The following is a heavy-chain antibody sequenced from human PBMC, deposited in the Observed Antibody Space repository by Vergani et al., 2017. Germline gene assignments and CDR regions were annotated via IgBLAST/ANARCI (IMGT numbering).Heavy chain of an antibody. V-gene: IGHV1-2*02. CDR2: INPNSGGT. D-gene: IGHD3-10*01. CDR1: GYTFTGYY. J-gene: IGHJ5*02. Sequence: QVQLVQSGAEVKKPGASVKVSCKASGYTFTGYYMHWVRQAPGQGLEWMGWINPNSGGTNYAQKFQGRVTMTRDTSISTAYMELSRLRSDDTAVYYCARDLGFGEDRGWFDPWGQGTLVTVSS. CDR3: ARDLGFGEDRGWFDP.